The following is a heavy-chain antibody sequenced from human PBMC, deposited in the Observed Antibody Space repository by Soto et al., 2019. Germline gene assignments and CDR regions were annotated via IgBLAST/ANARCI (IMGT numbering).Heavy chain of an antibody. J-gene: IGHJ4*02. Sequence: QVQLVESGGGVVQPGRSLRLSCAASGFTFSNYAMHWVRQAPGKGLEWVAVIWYDGSNKYYADSVKGRFTISRDNSKNTVYLQMNSLRAEDTAVYYCARDPGWFGEPSYYFDYWGQGTLVTVSS. V-gene: IGHV3-33*01. D-gene: IGHD3-10*01. CDR1: GFTFSNYA. CDR2: IWYDGSNK. CDR3: ARDPGWFGEPSYYFDY.